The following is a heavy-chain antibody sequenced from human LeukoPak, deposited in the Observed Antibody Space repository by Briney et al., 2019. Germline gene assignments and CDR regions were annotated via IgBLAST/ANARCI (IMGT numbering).Heavy chain of an antibody. CDR1: GGTFSSYA. CDR3: ARDQRPDCSGGSCYPFFDY. D-gene: IGHD2-15*01. Sequence: GASVKVSCKASGGTFSSYAISWVRQAPGQGLEWMGGIIPIFGTANYAQKFQGRVTITADESTSTAYMELSSLRSEDTAVYYCARDQRPDCSGGSCYPFFDYWSQGTLVTVSS. J-gene: IGHJ4*02. CDR2: IIPIFGTA. V-gene: IGHV1-69*13.